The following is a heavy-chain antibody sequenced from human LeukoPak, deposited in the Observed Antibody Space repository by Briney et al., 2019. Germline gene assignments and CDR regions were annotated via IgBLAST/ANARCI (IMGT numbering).Heavy chain of an antibody. J-gene: IGHJ4*02. CDR2: IYYSGST. CDR1: GGSVSSGSYY. CDR3: ASQDSGSWHYLLGY. V-gene: IGHV4-61*01. Sequence: SETLSLPCTVSGGSVSSGSYYWSWIRQPPGKGLEWIGYIYYSGSTNYNPSLKSRVTISVDMSKNQFSLKLSSVTAADTAVYYCASQDSGSWHYLLGYWGQGALVTVSS. D-gene: IGHD6-13*01.